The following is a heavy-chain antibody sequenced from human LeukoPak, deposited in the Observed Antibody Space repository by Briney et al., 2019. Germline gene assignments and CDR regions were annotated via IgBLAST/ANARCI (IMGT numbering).Heavy chain of an antibody. CDR2: ISNDSVDK. Sequence: PGGSLRLSCVGSGFMFSDYYMSWIRQAPGKGLEWVSYISNDSVDKYCVDSVRGRFTISRDNAKKSMYLQMSGLRVEDTAVYYCARRDWVSGAVRAFDIWGQGTMVTVSS. CDR1: GFMFSDYY. J-gene: IGHJ3*02. V-gene: IGHV3-11*04. CDR3: ARRDWVSGAVRAFDI. D-gene: IGHD3-3*01.